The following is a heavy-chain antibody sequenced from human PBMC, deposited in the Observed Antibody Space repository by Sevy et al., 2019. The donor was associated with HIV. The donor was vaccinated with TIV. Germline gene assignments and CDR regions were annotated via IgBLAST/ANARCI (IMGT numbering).Heavy chain of an antibody. D-gene: IGHD3-10*01. CDR1: GDSVSSNSAA. CDR2: TYYRSKWYN. Sequence: SQTLSLTCAISGDSVSSNSAAWNWIRQSPSRGLEWLGRTYYRSKWYNDCAVSVKSRITINPDTSKNQFSLQLNSVTPEDTAVYYCARGDYFGSGISNYYYYGMDVWGQGTTVTVSS. J-gene: IGHJ6*02. V-gene: IGHV6-1*01. CDR3: ARGDYFGSGISNYYYYGMDV.